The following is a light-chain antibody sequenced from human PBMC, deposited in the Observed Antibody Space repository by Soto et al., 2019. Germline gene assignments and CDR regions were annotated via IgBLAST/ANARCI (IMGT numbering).Light chain of an antibody. J-gene: IGKJ1*01. Sequence: EIVFTQSPGTLSLSPGESATLSCRASQSVSDTHVAWYQQRPGQAPRLLIYGASNRATGIPDRFSGSGSGTDFTLTISRLEPEDFAVYYCQQYGSSGTFGQGTKVDIK. V-gene: IGKV3-20*01. CDR2: GAS. CDR1: QSVSDTH. CDR3: QQYGSSGT.